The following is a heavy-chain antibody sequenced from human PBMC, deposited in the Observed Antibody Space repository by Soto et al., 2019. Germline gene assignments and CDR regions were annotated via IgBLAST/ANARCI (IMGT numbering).Heavy chain of an antibody. J-gene: IGHJ5*02. V-gene: IGHV4-39*01. D-gene: IGHD6-13*01. CDR2: IYYSGST. CDR1: GGSISSSSYY. Sequence: KLPETLSLTCTVSGGSISSSSYYWGWIRQPPGKGLEWIGSIYYSGSTYYNTSLKSRVTISVDTSKNQFSLKLSSVTAADTAVYYCARHQSHSSSYVDPWGQGTLVTVSS. CDR3: ARHQSHSSSYVDP.